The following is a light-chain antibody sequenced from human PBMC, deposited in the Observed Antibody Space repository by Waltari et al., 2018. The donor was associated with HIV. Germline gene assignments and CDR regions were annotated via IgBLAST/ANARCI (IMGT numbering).Light chain of an antibody. CDR2: GAS. V-gene: IGKV3-20*01. Sequence: EIVLTQSPGTLSLSPGERATLSCRASQSVSSSHLAWYQQKPGQAPRLLIYGASSSATGIPDKFSGSGSGTDFTLTISRLEPEDCAVYYCQQYGSSPPLTFGQGTRLEI. J-gene: IGKJ5*01. CDR1: QSVSSSH. CDR3: QQYGSSPPLT.